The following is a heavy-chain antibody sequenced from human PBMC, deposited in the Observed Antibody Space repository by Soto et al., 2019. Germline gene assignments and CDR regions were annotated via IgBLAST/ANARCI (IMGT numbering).Heavy chain of an antibody. CDR3: ARDRGRRKLEPYNWFDP. D-gene: IGHD1-1*01. CDR1: GFTFSSYW. J-gene: IGHJ5*02. CDR2: IKQDGSEK. V-gene: IGHV3-7*01. Sequence: EVQLVESGGGLVQPGGSLRLSCAASGFTFSSYWMSWVRQAPGKGLEWVANIKQDGSEKYYVDSVKGRFTISRDNAKNSLYLEMNSLRAEETAVYYCARDRGRRKLEPYNWFDPWGQGTLVTVSS.